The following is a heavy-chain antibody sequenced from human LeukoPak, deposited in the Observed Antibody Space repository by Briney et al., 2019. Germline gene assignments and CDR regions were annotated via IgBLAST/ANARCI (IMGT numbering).Heavy chain of an antibody. V-gene: IGHV1-69*13. J-gene: IGHJ6*03. D-gene: IGHD6-13*01. CDR2: IIPIFGTA. CDR1: GGTFSSYA. Sequence: ASVKVSCKASGGTFSSYAISWVRQAPGQGLEWMGGIIPIFGTANYAQKFQGRVTITADESTSTAYMELSSLRSEDTAVYYCARGKKYSSSWYSYYYYMDVWGKGTTVTISS. CDR3: ARGKKYSSSWYSYYYYMDV.